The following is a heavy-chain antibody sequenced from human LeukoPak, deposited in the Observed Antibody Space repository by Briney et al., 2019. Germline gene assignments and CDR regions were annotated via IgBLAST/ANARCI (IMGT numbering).Heavy chain of an antibody. CDR2: ISGSGGST. CDR1: GFTFSSYG. J-gene: IGHJ4*02. CDR3: AKDYEDCSGGSCYSDY. Sequence: GGSLRLSCAASGFTFSSYGMSWVRQAPGKGLEWVSAISGSGGSTYYADSVKGRFTISRDNSKNTLYLQMNSLRAEDTAVYYCAKDYEDCSGGSCYSDYWGQGTLVTVSS. D-gene: IGHD2-15*01. V-gene: IGHV3-23*01.